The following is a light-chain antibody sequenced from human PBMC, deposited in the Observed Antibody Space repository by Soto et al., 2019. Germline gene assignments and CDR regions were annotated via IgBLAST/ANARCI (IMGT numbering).Light chain of an antibody. CDR1: QDVRGN. Sequence: DIQLTQSPSFLSASVGDRITITCRTSQDVRGNLAWYQQKPGKAPKLLISATSSLQSGVPSRFSGSGSGTEFTLTVNCLQPEDFATYYCQRLDDYPLTFGGGTKVEIK. J-gene: IGKJ4*01. V-gene: IGKV1-9*01. CDR2: ATS. CDR3: QRLDDYPLT.